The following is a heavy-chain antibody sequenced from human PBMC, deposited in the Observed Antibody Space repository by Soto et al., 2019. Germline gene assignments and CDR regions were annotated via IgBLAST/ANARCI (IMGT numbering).Heavy chain of an antibody. CDR2: ISAYNGNT. J-gene: IGHJ4*02. V-gene: IGHV1-18*01. CDR3: ARDPPPPDY. CDR1: GYTFASYA. Sequence: QVQLVQSGAEVKKPGASVKVSCKASGYTFASYAISWMRQAPGQGLEWMGWISAYNGNTNYAQKLQGRVTMTTDTSTSTAYMELRSXRSXXXAVYYCARDPPPPDYWGQGTLVTVSS.